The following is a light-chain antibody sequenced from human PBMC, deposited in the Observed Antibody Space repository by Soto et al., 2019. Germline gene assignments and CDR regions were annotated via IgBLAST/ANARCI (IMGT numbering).Light chain of an antibody. Sequence: QSVLTQPASVSGSPGQSITISCTGTSSDVGGYNYVSWYQRHPGKAPKLMIYDVSNRPSGVSNRFSGSESGNTASLTISGLQAEDEADYYCSSYTSSSTRVFGTGTKVTVL. CDR1: SSDVGGYNY. V-gene: IGLV2-14*01. CDR2: DVS. J-gene: IGLJ1*01. CDR3: SSYTSSSTRV.